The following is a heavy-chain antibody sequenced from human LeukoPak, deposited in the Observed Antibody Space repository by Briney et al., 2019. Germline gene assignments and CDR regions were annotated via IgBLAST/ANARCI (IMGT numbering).Heavy chain of an antibody. J-gene: IGHJ5*02. V-gene: IGHV4-59*01. CDR3: AGDPYNYKWFDI. Sequence: SETLSLTCTVSAGSTNTYYWNWIRQPPGKGLEWIGYIYHSGVTNSNPSLKSRVTISADTSKNQFSLKLSSVTAADTAVYYCAGDPYNYKWFDIWGQGTLVTVSS. D-gene: IGHD1-20*01. CDR2: IYHSGVT. CDR1: AGSTNTYY.